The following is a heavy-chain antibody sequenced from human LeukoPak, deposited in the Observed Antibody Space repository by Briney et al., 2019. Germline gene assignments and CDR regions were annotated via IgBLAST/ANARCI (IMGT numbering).Heavy chain of an antibody. CDR3: ARSVGVRGWFDP. Sequence: SGTLSLTCTVSGGSISSYYWSWIRQPPGKGLEWIGYIYYSGSTNYNPSLKSRVTISVDTSKNQFSLKLSSVTAADTAVYYCARSVGVRGWFDPWGQGTLVTVSS. V-gene: IGHV4-59*01. D-gene: IGHD3-10*02. J-gene: IGHJ5*02. CDR1: GGSISSYY. CDR2: IYYSGST.